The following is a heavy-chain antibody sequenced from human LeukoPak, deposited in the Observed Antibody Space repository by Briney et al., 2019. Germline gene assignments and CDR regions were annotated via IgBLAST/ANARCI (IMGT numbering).Heavy chain of an antibody. Sequence: SETLSLTCTVSGGSISSGGYFWSWIRQHPGKDLEWIGYIYYTGSTYYNPSLKSRVAMSLDTSKNQFSLKLSSVTAADTAVYYCARAARGYLYYFDYWAREPWSPSPQ. V-gene: IGHV4-31*03. CDR2: IYYTGST. CDR1: GGSISSGGYF. CDR3: ARAARGYLYYFDY. J-gene: IGHJ4*02. D-gene: IGHD3-22*01.